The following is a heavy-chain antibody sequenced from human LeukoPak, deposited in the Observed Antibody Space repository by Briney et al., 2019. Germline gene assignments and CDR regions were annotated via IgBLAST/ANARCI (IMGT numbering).Heavy chain of an antibody. D-gene: IGHD3-10*01. CDR1: GFTFSSYA. J-gene: IGHJ4*02. Sequence: PGGSLRLSCAASGFTFSSYAMSWVRQAPGKGLEWVSAISGSGGSTYYADSVKGRFTISRDNSKNTLYLQMNSLRAEDTVVYYCAKGQAVRGVNYFDYWGQGTLVAVSS. CDR2: ISGSGGST. CDR3: AKGQAVRGVNYFDY. V-gene: IGHV3-23*01.